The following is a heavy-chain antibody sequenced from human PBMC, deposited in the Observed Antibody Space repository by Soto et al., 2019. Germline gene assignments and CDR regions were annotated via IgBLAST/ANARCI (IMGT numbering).Heavy chain of an antibody. Sequence: QVQVVQSGAEVKKPGASVKISCKTSGYTFTDDYLHWVRQAPGQGLVWMGWINPHSGNTNFAQKLLGRVSMTGDTSISTAYMELLSLASDDTAIYCCARAVYCGSDCYSYGMDVWGQGTTVTVSS. V-gene: IGHV1-2*02. CDR2: INPHSGNT. CDR3: ARAVYCGSDCYSYGMDV. D-gene: IGHD3-22*01. CDR1: GYTFTDDY. J-gene: IGHJ6*02.